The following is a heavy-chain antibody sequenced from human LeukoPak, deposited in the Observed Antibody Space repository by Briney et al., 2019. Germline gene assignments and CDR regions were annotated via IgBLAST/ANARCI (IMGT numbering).Heavy chain of an antibody. J-gene: IGHJ6*02. CDR2: IKQDGGEK. Sequence: GGSLRLSCAASGFTFSSYWMSWVRQAPGKGLEWVANIKQDGGEKYYVDSVKGRFTISRDNAKNSLYLQMNSLRAEDTAVYYCARVNYLWFETSMSYYYYGMDVWGQGTTVTVSS. CDR3: ARVNYLWFETSMSYYYYGMDV. V-gene: IGHV3-7*01. CDR1: GFTFSSYW. D-gene: IGHD3-10*01.